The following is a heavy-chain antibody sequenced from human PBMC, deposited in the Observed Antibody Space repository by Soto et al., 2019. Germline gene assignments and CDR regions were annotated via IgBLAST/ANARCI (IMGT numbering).Heavy chain of an antibody. V-gene: IGHV3-23*01. D-gene: IGHD5-12*01. CDR3: AKDEGYSGYDSSLLGRNYFDY. J-gene: IGHJ4*02. CDR2: ITGSGGNT. CDR1: GFTFTSYA. Sequence: GGSLRLSCAASGFTFTSYAMTWVRQAPGKGLEWVADITGSGGNTYYADSVKGRFTISRDNSKNTLYVQMNSLTAEDTAVYYCAKDEGYSGYDSSLLGRNYFDYWGQGTQVTVSS.